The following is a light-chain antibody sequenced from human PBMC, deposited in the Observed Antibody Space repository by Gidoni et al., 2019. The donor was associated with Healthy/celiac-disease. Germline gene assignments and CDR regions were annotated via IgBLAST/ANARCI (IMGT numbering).Light chain of an antibody. CDR1: SSYVGGYNY. CDR3: SSYTSSSTLV. CDR2: NVS. Sequence: QSALTQPASVSGSPGQSITISCTGTSSYVGGYNYVSWYQQHPGKAPKLMIYNVSNRPSGVSNRFSGSKSGNTASLTISWLQAEVEADYYCSSYTSSSTLVFGGGTKLTVL. V-gene: IGLV2-14*01. J-gene: IGLJ2*01.